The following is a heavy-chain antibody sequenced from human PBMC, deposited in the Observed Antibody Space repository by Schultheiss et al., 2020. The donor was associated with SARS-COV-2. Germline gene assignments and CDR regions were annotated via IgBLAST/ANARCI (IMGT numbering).Heavy chain of an antibody. V-gene: IGHV3-64D*06. CDR1: GFTFSSYA. Sequence: GGSLRLSCSASGFTFSSYAMHWVRQAPGKGLEYASGIGSNGRSTYYAESVKGRFTISRDNSKNTLYLQMSSLRAEDTAVYYCLKGGQVSLLSGYFDYWGQGTLVTVSS. CDR2: IGSNGRST. J-gene: IGHJ4*02. D-gene: IGHD3-10*01. CDR3: LKGGQVSLLSGYFDY.